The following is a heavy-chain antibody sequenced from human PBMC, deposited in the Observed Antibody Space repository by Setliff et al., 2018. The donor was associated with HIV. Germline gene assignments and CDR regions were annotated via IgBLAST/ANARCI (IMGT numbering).Heavy chain of an antibody. CDR1: GGSISSGSHY. Sequence: PSETLSLTCTVSGGSISSGSHYWSWIRQPAGKGLEWIGRLDTSGSTNYNPSLKRRVAISVDTSKNQFSLKLSSVTAAVTAMYYCARHDFWSGYHNWFDPWGQGTLVTVSS. J-gene: IGHJ5*02. CDR2: LDTSGST. V-gene: IGHV4-61*02. CDR3: ARHDFWSGYHNWFDP. D-gene: IGHD3-3*01.